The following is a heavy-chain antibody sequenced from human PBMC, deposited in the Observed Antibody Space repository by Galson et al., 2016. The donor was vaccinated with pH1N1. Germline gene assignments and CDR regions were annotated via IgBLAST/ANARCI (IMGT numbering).Heavy chain of an antibody. CDR1: GDSVSSNSAT. Sequence: CAISGDSVSSNSATWNWIRQSPSRGLEWLGRTYYRSKWYNDYAESVTSRIIISPDTSKNQLSLQLNSVTPAGTAVYYCSRGVIDYDFWSGYQDHAAFDIWGQGTMVIVSS. V-gene: IGHV6-1*01. D-gene: IGHD3-3*01. J-gene: IGHJ3*02. CDR2: TYYRSKWYN. CDR3: SRGVIDYDFWSGYQDHAAFDI.